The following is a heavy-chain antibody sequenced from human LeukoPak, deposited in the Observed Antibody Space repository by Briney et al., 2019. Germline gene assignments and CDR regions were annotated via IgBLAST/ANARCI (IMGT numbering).Heavy chain of an antibody. D-gene: IGHD1-26*01. CDR1: GGSISSYY. V-gene: IGHV4-59*08. Sequence: PSETLSHTCSVSGGSISSYYWSWTRQPPGKGLEWIGYIYSSGSTDSDPSPKSPVTISVDTSKNQFSLKLSSVTAADTAVYYCARHSGSYLPYFDYWGQRTLTTVSS. CDR2: IYSSGST. CDR3: ARHSGSYLPYFDY. J-gene: IGHJ4*02.